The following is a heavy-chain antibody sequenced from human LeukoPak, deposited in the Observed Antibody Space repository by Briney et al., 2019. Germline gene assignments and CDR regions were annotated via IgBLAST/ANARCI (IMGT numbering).Heavy chain of an antibody. CDR2: INHSGST. CDR3: ARARMVGIEGADDLKYYFDY. Sequence: SETLSLTCAVYGGSFSGYYWSWIRQPPGKGLEWIGEINHSGSTNYNPSLKSRVTISVDTSKNQFSLKLSSVTAADTAVYYCARARMVGIEGADDLKYYFDYWGQGTLVTVSS. D-gene: IGHD1-26*01. CDR1: GGSFSGYY. V-gene: IGHV4-34*01. J-gene: IGHJ4*02.